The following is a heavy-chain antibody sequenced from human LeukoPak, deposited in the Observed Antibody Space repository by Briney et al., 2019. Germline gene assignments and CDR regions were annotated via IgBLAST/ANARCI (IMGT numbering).Heavy chain of an antibody. CDR1: GYTFTSYY. D-gene: IGHD2-2*01. CDR3: ARESRHCSSTSCYRWFDP. Sequence: ASVKVSCKASGYTFTSYYMHWVRQAPGRGLEWMGIINPSGGSTSYAQKFQGRVTMTRDTSTSTVYMELSSLRSEDTAVYYCARESRHCSSTSCYRWFDPWGQGTLVTVSS. CDR2: INPSGGST. V-gene: IGHV1-46*01. J-gene: IGHJ5*02.